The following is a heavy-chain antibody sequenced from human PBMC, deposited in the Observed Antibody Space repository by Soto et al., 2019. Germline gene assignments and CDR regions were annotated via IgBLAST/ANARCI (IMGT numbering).Heavy chain of an antibody. D-gene: IGHD5-18*01. CDR1: GFTFSTYT. CDR3: ARDGEALWLHYYYYYMDV. CDR2: ISSSSSYI. Sequence: GGSLRLSCAASGFTFSTYTMNWVLPAPGKGLGWVSSISSSSSYIYYADSVKGRFTISRDNAKNSLYLQMNSLRAEDTAVYYCARDGEALWLHYYYYYMDVWGKGTTVTVSS. J-gene: IGHJ6*03. V-gene: IGHV3-21*01.